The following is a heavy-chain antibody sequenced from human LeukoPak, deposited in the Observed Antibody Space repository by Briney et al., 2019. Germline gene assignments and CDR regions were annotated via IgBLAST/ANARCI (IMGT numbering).Heavy chain of an antibody. V-gene: IGHV3-7*03. CDR1: GFTFSRYW. CDR2: IRQDGNEK. D-gene: IGHD6-19*01. CDR3: AKDIDWLAFED. Sequence: GGSLRLSCAASGFTFSRYWMSWVRQAPGKGLEWVANIRQDGNEKYYVDSVKGRFTISRDNSEKTVYLQMNSLTVEDTAVYYCAKDIDWLAFEDWGQGTLVTVSS. J-gene: IGHJ4*02.